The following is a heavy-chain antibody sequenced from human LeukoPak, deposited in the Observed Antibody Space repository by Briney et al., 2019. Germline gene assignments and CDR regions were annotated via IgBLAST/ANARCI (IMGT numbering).Heavy chain of an antibody. J-gene: IGHJ4*02. CDR3: TSGIATPGLFDY. CDR2: IDQDGNEK. D-gene: IGHD6-13*01. Sequence: GGSLRLSCAASGFSFRNYWMNWVRQAPGKGLEWVANIDQDGNEKDYVDSVKGRFTIFRDNAKDSLHLQMNSLRGEDTAVYYCTSGIATPGLFDYWGQGALVTVSS. V-gene: IGHV3-7*01. CDR1: GFSFRNYW.